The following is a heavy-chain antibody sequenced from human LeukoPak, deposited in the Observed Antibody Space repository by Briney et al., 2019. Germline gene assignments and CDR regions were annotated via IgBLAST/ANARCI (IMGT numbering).Heavy chain of an antibody. CDR2: IDHNAHYI. D-gene: IGHD1-26*01. CDR3: AREESVGAPYYLDS. V-gene: IGHV3-7*01. J-gene: IGHJ4*02. CDR1: GFSFSRDW. Sequence: GGSLRLSCATSGFSFSRDWMTWVRQAPGNWLEWVAHIDHNAHYISYADSLKGRFTISSDNSRASLFLQMDSLRSDDTAVYYCAREESVGAPYYLDSWGQGTMVTVSS.